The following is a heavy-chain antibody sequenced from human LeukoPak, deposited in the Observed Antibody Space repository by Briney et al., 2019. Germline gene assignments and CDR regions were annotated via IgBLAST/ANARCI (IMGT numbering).Heavy chain of an antibody. Sequence: GRSLRLSCAASGFTFDDYAMHWVRQAPGNGLEWVSGISWNSGSIGYADSVKGRFTISRDNAKNSLYLQMNSLRAEDTALYYCAKDTQLESWGHFDYWGQGTLVTVSS. J-gene: IGHJ4*02. CDR3: AKDTQLESWGHFDY. D-gene: IGHD1-1*01. CDR2: ISWNSGSI. CDR1: GFTFDDYA. V-gene: IGHV3-9*01.